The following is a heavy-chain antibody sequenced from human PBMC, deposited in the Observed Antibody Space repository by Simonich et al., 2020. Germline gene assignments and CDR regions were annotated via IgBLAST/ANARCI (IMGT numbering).Heavy chain of an antibody. Sequence: QVQLVQSGDEVKKPGSSVKVSCKASGGTFSSYTISWVRQAPGKGLEWKGGIIPNLGIANYAQKFQGRVTITADKSTSTAYMGLSSLRSEDTAVYYCARGGLADRRIVYYYYMDVWGKGTTVTVSS. J-gene: IGHJ6*03. V-gene: IGHV1-69*09. CDR1: GGTFSSYT. CDR2: IIPNLGIA. CDR3: ARGGLADRRIVYYYYMDV. D-gene: IGHD2-15*01.